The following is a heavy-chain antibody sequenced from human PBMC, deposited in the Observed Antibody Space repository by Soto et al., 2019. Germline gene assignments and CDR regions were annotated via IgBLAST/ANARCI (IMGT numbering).Heavy chain of an antibody. J-gene: IGHJ6*02. CDR2: ITSSGGTT. CDR1: GFAFSTNA. CDR3: ARTRISPDYYYDSSGYRYYYGMDV. Sequence: PGGSLRLSCAASGFAFSTNAMNWVRQAPGKGLAWVSGITSSGGTTYYADSVKGRFTISRDNSKNTLYLQMNSLRAEDTAVYYCARTRISPDYYYDSSGYRYYYGMDVWCQGTTVTVSS. D-gene: IGHD3-22*01. V-gene: IGHV3-23*01.